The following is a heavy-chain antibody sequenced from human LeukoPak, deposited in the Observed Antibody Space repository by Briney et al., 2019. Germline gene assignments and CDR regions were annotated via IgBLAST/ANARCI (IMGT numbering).Heavy chain of an antibody. CDR1: GFTFSNYW. CDR2: INQDGSEK. J-gene: IGHJ4*02. CDR3: ARDIYGGHDY. V-gene: IGHV3-7*04. D-gene: IGHD2-21*01. Sequence: GGSLRLSCAASGFTFSNYWMSWVRQAPGQGLDWVANINQDGSEKSYVDSVEGRFTISRDNAKKSLYLHVNSLRAEDTAVYYCARDIYGGHDYWGQGTLLTVSS.